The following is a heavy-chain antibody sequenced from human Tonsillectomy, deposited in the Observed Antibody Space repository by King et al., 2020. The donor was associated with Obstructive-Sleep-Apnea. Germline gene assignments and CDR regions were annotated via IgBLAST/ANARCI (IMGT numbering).Heavy chain of an antibody. D-gene: IGHD1-26*01. CDR2: ISSSSSTI. Sequence: QLVQSGGGLVQPGGSLRLSCAASGFTFSTYSMNWVRQAPGKGLEWVSYISSSSSTIYYADSVKGRFTISRDNAKNSLYLQMNSLRAEDTAVYYCAALGAIVNRDAFDIWGQGTMVTVSS. CDR3: AALGAIVNRDAFDI. CDR1: GFTFSTYS. J-gene: IGHJ3*02. V-gene: IGHV3-48*04.